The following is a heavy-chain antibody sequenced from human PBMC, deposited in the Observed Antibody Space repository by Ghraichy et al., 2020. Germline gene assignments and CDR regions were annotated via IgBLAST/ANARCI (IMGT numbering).Heavy chain of an antibody. J-gene: IGHJ6*02. CDR2: IRYDGSNK. V-gene: IGHV3-30*02. CDR3: AKGTGQQLPPGSFRGMDV. D-gene: IGHD6-13*01. CDR1: GFTFSSYG. Sequence: GGSLRLSCAASGFTFSSYGMHWVRQAPGKGLEWVAFIRYDGSNKYYADSVKGRFTISRDNSKNTLYLQMNSLRAEDTAVYYCAKGTGQQLPPGSFRGMDVWGQGTTVTVSS.